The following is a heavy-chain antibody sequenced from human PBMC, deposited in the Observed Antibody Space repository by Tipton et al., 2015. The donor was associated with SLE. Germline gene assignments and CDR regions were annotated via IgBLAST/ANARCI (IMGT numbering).Heavy chain of an antibody. CDR1: GFTFSSYG. V-gene: IGHV3-33*01. Sequence: SLRLSCAASGFTFSSYGMHWVRQAPGKGLEWVAFIRYDGSNKYYADSVKGRFTISRDNAKNSLYLQMNSLRAEDTAVYYCASDGELSPADYWGQGTLVTVSS. J-gene: IGHJ4*02. CDR2: IRYDGSNK. D-gene: IGHD3-16*02. CDR3: ASDGELSPADY.